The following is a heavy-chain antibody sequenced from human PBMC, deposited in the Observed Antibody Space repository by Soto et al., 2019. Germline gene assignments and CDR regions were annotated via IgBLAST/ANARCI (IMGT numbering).Heavy chain of an antibody. D-gene: IGHD3-22*01. CDR2: IIPIFDIT. CDR3: ARSLLGDYYDSDGLDN. V-gene: IGHV1-69*02. J-gene: IGHJ4*02. Sequence: QVQLVQSGTEVKKPGSSVTVSCKTSGGPYSKYSISWVRQAPGLGLEWMGRIIPIFDITNYAQKFQGRVTITADKSTSTVYMDLSSLRSEDTAVYYCARSLLGDYYDSDGLDNWGQGTLVTVSS. CDR1: GGPYSKYS.